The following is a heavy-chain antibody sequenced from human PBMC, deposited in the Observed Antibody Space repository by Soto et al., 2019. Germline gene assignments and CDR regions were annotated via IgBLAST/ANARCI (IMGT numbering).Heavy chain of an antibody. CDR3: AREGRLATPEIRGLCDAFNV. CDR2: IIPIFGTA. V-gene: IGHV1-69*01. D-gene: IGHD5-12*01. J-gene: IGHJ3*01. Sequence: KVSCKASGGTFSSYAISWVRQAPGQGLEWMGGIIPIFGTANYAQKFQGRVKITADESTSTAYMELTSLKAEDPALYYCAREGRLATPEIRGLCDAFNVSGQGTMVTVSS. CDR1: GGTFSSYA.